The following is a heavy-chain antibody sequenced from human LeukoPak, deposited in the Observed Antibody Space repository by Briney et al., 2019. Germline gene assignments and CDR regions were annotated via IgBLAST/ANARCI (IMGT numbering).Heavy chain of an antibody. J-gene: IGHJ6*02. D-gene: IGHD6-13*01. Sequence: GGSLRLSCAASGFTFSSYAMSWVRQAPGKGLEWVSAISGSGGSTYYADSVKGRFTISRDNSKNTLYLQMNSLRAEDTAVYYCAKPRDAGTGYYYGMDVWGQGTTVTVSS. V-gene: IGHV3-23*01. CDR3: AKPRDAGTGYYYGMDV. CDR2: ISGSGGST. CDR1: GFTFSSYA.